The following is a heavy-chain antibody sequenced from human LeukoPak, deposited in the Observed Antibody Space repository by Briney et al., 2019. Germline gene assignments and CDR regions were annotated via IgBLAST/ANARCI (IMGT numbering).Heavy chain of an antibody. J-gene: IGHJ6*02. CDR1: GFTLSSYW. CDR3: ARSAGEIYYYYGMDV. D-gene: IGHD3-16*01. CDR2: INQGGSEM. Sequence: GGSLTLSCAASGFTLSSYWMTWVRQAPGKGLQWVANINQGGSEMYYVDSVKGRFTISRDNAKNSLYLQMNSLRAEDTAVYYCARSAGEIYYYYGMDVWGQGTTVTVSS. V-gene: IGHV3-7*04.